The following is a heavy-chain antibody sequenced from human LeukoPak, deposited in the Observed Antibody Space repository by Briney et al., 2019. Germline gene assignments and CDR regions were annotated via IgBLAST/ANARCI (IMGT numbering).Heavy chain of an antibody. Sequence: GGFLRLSCVGSGFTFRSHAMSWVRQAPEKGLEFVSGIYENGGTTYYADSVKGRFSISRDNSKNTLYLQMDSLRGEDTAVYYCAKDFRIGYSAHFDYWGQGALVAVSS. CDR3: AKDFRIGYSAHFDY. CDR2: IYENGGTT. CDR1: GFTFRSHA. J-gene: IGHJ4*02. V-gene: IGHV3-23*01. D-gene: IGHD2-21*01.